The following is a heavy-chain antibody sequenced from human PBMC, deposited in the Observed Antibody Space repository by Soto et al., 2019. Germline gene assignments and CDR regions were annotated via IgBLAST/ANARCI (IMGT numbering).Heavy chain of an antibody. Sequence: EVQLVESGGGVVRPGGSLRLSCAASGFTFDDYGMSWVRQAPGKGLEWVSGINWNGGSTGYADSVKGRFTISRDNAKNSLYLQMTSLRAEDTALYHCARDRAYRPVSYSYGLINPKNSGYDYNSYYYMDVWGKGTTVTVSS. CDR1: GFTFDDYG. CDR3: ARDRAYRPVSYSYGLINPKNSGYDYNSYYYMDV. J-gene: IGHJ6*03. D-gene: IGHD5-12*01. CDR2: INWNGGST. V-gene: IGHV3-20*01.